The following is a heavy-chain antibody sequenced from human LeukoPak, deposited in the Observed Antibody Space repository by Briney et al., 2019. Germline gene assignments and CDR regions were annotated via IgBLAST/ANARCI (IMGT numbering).Heavy chain of an antibody. J-gene: IGHJ3*02. Sequence: GRSLRLSCAASGFTFSSYAMHWVRQAPGKGLEWVAVISYDGSNKYYADSVKGRFTISRDNAKNSLYLQMNSLRAEDTAVYYCARGRYSGGPDAFDIWGQGTMVTVSS. V-gene: IGHV3-30-3*01. CDR2: ISYDGSNK. D-gene: IGHD6-19*01. CDR3: ARGRYSGGPDAFDI. CDR1: GFTFSSYA.